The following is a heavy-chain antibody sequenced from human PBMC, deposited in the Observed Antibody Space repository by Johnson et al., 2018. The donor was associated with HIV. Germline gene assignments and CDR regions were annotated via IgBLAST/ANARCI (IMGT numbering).Heavy chain of an antibody. J-gene: IGHJ3*02. CDR1: GFTVSSNY. CDR2: IYSGGST. D-gene: IGHD6-13*01. Sequence: VQLVESGGGLVQPGGSLRLSCAASGFTVSSNYMSWVRQGPGKGLEWVSVIYSGGSTYYADSVKGRFTISRDNSKNTLYLQMNSLRAEDTAVYYCARERIAAAGLDAFDIWGQGTMVTVSS. CDR3: ARERIAAAGLDAFDI. V-gene: IGHV3-66*01.